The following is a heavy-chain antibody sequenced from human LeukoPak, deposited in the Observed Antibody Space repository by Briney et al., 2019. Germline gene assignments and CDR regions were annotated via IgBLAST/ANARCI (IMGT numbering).Heavy chain of an antibody. CDR1: GGSISSGGYY. J-gene: IGHJ4*02. V-gene: IGHV4-31*03. CDR2: IYYSGST. CDR3: ARDRGNYFDF. Sequence: PSETLSLTCTVSGGSISSGGYYWSWTRQHPGKGLEWIGYIYYSGSTYYNPSLKSRLTILVDTSKNQFSLKLSSVTAADTAVYYCARDRGNYFDFWGQGTLVTVSS.